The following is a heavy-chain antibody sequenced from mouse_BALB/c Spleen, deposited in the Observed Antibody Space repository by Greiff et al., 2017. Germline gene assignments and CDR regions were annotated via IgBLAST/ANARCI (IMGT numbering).Heavy chain of an antibody. J-gene: IGHJ2*01. CDR2: ISYSGST. CDR3: ARRGSWNVEGYYFDY. CDR1: GDSITSGY. V-gene: IGHV3-8*02. Sequence: EVQLQQSGPSLVKPSQTLSLTCSVTGDSITSGYWNWIRKFPGNKLEYMGYISYSGSTYYNPSLKSRISITRDTSKNQYYLQLNSVTTEDTATYYCARRGSWNVEGYYFDYWGQGTTLTVSS.